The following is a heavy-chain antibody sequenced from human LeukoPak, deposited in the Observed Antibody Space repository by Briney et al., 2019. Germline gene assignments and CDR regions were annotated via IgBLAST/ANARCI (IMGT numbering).Heavy chain of an antibody. D-gene: IGHD6-19*01. CDR1: GGSITSYY. Sequence: SETLSLTCTVSGGSITSYYWSWIRQPPGKGLGGLGFIYYSGITNYNPSLKSRVTVSVDTSKNQFSLKLSSVTAADTAVYYCAREGPYSNAWYYFDYWGQGTLATVSS. CDR3: AREGPYSNAWYYFDY. CDR2: IYYSGIT. V-gene: IGHV4-59*01. J-gene: IGHJ4*02.